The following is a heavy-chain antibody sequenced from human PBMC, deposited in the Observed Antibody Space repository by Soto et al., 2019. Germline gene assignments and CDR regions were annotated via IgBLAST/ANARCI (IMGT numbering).Heavy chain of an antibody. CDR3: AKETLTYCGGDCYSWSPYYFDY. J-gene: IGHJ4*02. CDR1: GFTFSAYG. D-gene: IGHD2-21*02. Sequence: LRLSCAASGFTFSAYGMQWVRQAPGKGLEWVTLISYDGSKKYYADSVKGRFTISRDNSKNTLYLQLNSLRAEDTAVYCCAKETLTYCGGDCYSWSPYYFDYWGQGTLVTVSS. V-gene: IGHV3-30*18. CDR2: ISYDGSKK.